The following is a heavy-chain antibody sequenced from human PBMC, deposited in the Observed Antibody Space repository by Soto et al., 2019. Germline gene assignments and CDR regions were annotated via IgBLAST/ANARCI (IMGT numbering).Heavy chain of an antibody. CDR3: AKNGQPPYYYYGMDV. V-gene: IGHV1-18*01. J-gene: IGHJ6*02. CDR1: GYTLTRYG. Sequence: QGQLVQSGGEVKKSGASVKVSCKASGYTLTRYGISWVRQAPGQGLEWMGWISGYNGDTKYAQKFQGRVTMTVDTSTTTAYMELRSLTSDDRAVYYCAKNGQPPYYYYGMDVWGQGTTVTVSS. CDR2: ISGYNGDT. D-gene: IGHD2-8*01.